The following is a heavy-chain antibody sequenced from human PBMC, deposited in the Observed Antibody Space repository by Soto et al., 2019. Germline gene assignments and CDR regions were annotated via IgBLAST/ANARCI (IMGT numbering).Heavy chain of an antibody. CDR1: GLAFSNYA. Sequence: GGSLRLSCAASGLAFSNYAMAWVRQAPGKGLEWVSAISGSGGSTYYADSVKGRFTISRDKSKNTLYLQMNSLRAEDTAVYYCAKGDRNSKIRRGGRDVWGQGPRFTVSS. D-gene: IGHD4-4*01. CDR2: ISGSGGST. V-gene: IGHV3-23*01. CDR3: AKGDRNSKIRRGGRDV. J-gene: IGHJ6*02.